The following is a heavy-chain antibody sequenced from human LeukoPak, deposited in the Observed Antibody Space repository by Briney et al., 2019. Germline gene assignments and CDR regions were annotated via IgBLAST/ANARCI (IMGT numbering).Heavy chain of an antibody. D-gene: IGHD3-3*01. CDR1: GFTFSSYS. CDR2: ISSSSSYI. CDR3: ARGDDFWRGYYGAY. J-gene: IGHJ1*01. Sequence: GGSLRLSCAASGFTFSSYSMNWVRQAAGKGLEWVSSISSSSSYIYYADSVKGRFTISRDNAKNSLYLQMNSLRAEDTAVYYCARGDDFWRGYYGAYWGQGTLVTVSS. V-gene: IGHV3-21*01.